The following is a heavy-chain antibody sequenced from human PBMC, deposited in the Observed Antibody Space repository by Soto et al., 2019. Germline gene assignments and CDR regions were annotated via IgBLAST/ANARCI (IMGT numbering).Heavy chain of an antibody. CDR3: TRHVWDGSGSSADY. CDR2: IRSKANSYAT. Sequence: RRLSCAASGFTFSGSAMHWVRQASGKGLEWVGRIRSKANSYATAYAASVKGRFTISRDDSKNTAYLQMNSLKTEDTAVYYCTRHVWDGSGSSADYWGQGTLVTVSS. V-gene: IGHV3-73*01. CDR1: GFTFSGSA. J-gene: IGHJ4*02. D-gene: IGHD3-10*01.